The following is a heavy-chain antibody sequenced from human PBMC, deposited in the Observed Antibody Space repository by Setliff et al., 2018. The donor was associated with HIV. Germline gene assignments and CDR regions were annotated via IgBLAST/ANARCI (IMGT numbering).Heavy chain of an antibody. Sequence: PSETLSLTCAVYGGSFSGYYWSWIRQPPGKGLEWVGEINHSGSTNYNSSLKSRLTISVDTSRNQFSLKLSSVTAADTAVYYCARGPQYYDILTGNYPYYNYGMDVWGQGTTVTSP. CDR3: ARGPQYYDILTGNYPYYNYGMDV. D-gene: IGHD3-9*01. V-gene: IGHV4-34*01. CDR2: INHSGST. J-gene: IGHJ6*02. CDR1: GGSFSGYY.